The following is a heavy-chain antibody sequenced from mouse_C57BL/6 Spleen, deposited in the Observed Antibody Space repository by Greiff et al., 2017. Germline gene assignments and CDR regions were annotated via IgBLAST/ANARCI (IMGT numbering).Heavy chain of an antibody. V-gene: IGHV5-17*01. CDR2: ISSGSSTI. CDR3: ARGAMDY. CDR1: GFTFSDYG. J-gene: IGHJ4*01. Sequence: EVQLVESGGGLVKPGGSLKLSCAASGFTFSDYGMHWVRQAPEKGLEWVACISSGSSTIYYADTVKGRFTISRDNAKNTLFLQMTSLRAEDTAMYYCARGAMDYWGQGTSVTVSS.